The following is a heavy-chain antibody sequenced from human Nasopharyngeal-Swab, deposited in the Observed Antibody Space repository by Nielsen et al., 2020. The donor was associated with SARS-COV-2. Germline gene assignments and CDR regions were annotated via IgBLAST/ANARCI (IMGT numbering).Heavy chain of an antibody. CDR1: GGSFSGYY. Sequence: GSLRLSCAVYGGSFSGYYWSWIRQPPGKGLEWIGEINHSGSTNYNPSLKSRVTISVDTSKNQFSLKLSSVTAVDTAVYYCARGHNCSGGSCYSSGYYFDYWGQGTLVTVSS. V-gene: IGHV4-34*01. J-gene: IGHJ4*02. CDR2: INHSGST. CDR3: ARGHNCSGGSCYSSGYYFDY. D-gene: IGHD2-15*01.